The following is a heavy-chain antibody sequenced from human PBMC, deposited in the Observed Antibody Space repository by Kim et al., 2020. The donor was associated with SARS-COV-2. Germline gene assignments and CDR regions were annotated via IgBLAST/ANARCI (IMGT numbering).Heavy chain of an antibody. V-gene: IGHV4-31*02. CDR3: ASRGTTADYAMDV. Sequence: YSPSLKSRLAISLDTSKNQFSLKLRSVTVADTAVYYCASRGTTADYAMDVWGQGTTVTVSS. J-gene: IGHJ6*02. D-gene: IGHD2-21*02.